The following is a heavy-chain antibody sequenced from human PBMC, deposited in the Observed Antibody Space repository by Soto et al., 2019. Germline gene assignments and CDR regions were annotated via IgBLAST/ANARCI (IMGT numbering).Heavy chain of an antibody. Sequence: PGGSLRLSCAASGFTFSSYGMHWVRQAPGKGLEWVAVISYDGSNKYYADSVKGRFTISRDNSKNTLYLQMNSLRAEDTAVYYCAKDEAAAGIGDLWGRGTLVTVSS. V-gene: IGHV3-30*18. CDR1: GFTFSSYG. CDR3: AKDEAAAGIGDL. D-gene: IGHD6-13*01. CDR2: ISYDGSNK. J-gene: IGHJ2*01.